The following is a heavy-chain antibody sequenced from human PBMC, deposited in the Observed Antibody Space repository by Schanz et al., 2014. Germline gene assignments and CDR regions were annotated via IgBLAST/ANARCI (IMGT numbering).Heavy chain of an antibody. CDR3: AKVAPAATYLDS. D-gene: IGHD2-2*01. J-gene: IGHJ4*02. CDR1: GVTFSNHA. Sequence: EVQLVESGGGVVQPGGSLRLSCVASGVTFSNHALSWVRQAPGKGLEWVSDISDSGDSTHYADSVKGRFTISRDNAKNSLFLQMNSLSAEDTAVYYCAKVAPAATYLDSWGLGTLVTVSS. V-gene: IGHV3-23*04. CDR2: ISDSGDST.